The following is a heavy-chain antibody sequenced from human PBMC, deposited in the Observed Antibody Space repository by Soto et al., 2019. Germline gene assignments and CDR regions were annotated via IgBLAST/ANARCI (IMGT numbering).Heavy chain of an antibody. J-gene: IGHJ4*02. Sequence: GGSLRLSCAASGFTFSSNYMSWVRQAPVKGLEWVSVIYSGGSTYYADSVKGRFTISRDNSKNTLYLQMNSLRAEDTAVYYCARFGANYYDSSGYYSGTFFDYWGQGTLVTVS. V-gene: IGHV3-53*01. CDR1: GFTFSSNY. CDR2: IYSGGST. D-gene: IGHD3-22*01. CDR3: ARFGANYYDSSGYYSGTFFDY.